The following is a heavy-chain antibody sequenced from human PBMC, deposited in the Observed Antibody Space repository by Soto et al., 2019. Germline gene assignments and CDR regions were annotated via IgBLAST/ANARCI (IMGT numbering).Heavy chain of an antibody. V-gene: IGHV4-39*02. CDR1: GGSISSSSYY. Sequence: SETLSLTCTVSGGSISSSSYYWGWIRQPPGKGLEWIGSIYYSGSTYYNPSLKSRVTISVDTSKNQFSLKLSSVTAADTAVYYCAREVAYGDYNAFDDSGQGTLVTVSS. CDR2: IYYSGST. CDR3: AREVAYGDYNAFDD. J-gene: IGHJ4*02. D-gene: IGHD4-17*01.